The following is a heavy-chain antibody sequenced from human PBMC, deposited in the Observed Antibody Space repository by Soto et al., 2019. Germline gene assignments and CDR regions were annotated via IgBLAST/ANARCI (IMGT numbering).Heavy chain of an antibody. CDR3: AREAQYQLLSSYGMDV. J-gene: IGHJ6*02. V-gene: IGHV1-69*12. CDR1: GGTFSSYA. CDR2: IIPIFGTA. Sequence: QVQLVQSGAEVKKPGSSVKVSCKASGGTFSSYAISWVRQAPGQGLEWMGGIIPIFGTANYAQKFQGRVTIPAAESTSTAYMGLSSLRSEDTAVYYCAREAQYQLLSSYGMDVWGQGTTVTVPS. D-gene: IGHD2-2*01.